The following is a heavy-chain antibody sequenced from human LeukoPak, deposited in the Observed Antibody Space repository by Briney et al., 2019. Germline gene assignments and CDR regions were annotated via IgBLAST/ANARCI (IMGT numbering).Heavy chain of an antibody. Sequence: GASVKVCCKASGYTFTSYGISWVRQAPGQGREWMGWISAYNGNTNYAQKLQGRVTMTTDTSTSTAYMELRSLRSDDTAVYYCARGRLSFGGVIVVLDYWGQGTLVTVSS. CDR2: ISAYNGNT. CDR1: GYTFTSYG. V-gene: IGHV1-18*01. J-gene: IGHJ4*02. D-gene: IGHD3-16*02. CDR3: ARGRLSFGGVIVVLDY.